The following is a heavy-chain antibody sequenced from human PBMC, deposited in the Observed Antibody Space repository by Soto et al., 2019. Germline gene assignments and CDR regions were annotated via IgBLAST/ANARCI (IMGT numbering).Heavy chain of an antibody. V-gene: IGHV3-23*01. J-gene: IGHJ4*02. D-gene: IGHD3-16*02. Sequence: EVQLLESGGGLVQPGGSLRLSCAASGFTFSSYAMIWVRQAPGKGLEWVSSIGGTGVTTYYADSVKGRFTISRDNSKNTLSLQMHSLRAEDTAVYYCAKVYFAELSFFDYWGQGALVTVSS. CDR2: IGGTGVTT. CDR3: AKVYFAELSFFDY. CDR1: GFTFSSYA.